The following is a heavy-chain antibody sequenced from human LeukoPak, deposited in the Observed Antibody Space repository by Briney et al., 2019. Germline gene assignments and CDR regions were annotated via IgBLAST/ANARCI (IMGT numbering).Heavy chain of an antibody. Sequence: SETLSLTCTVSGDSISSYYWNWIRQPPGKGLEWIGYIYYSGSTNYNPSLKSRVTISVDTSKNQFSLKLSSVTAADTAVYYCARSNYYASGSHDSWGQGTLVTVAS. CDR1: GDSISSYY. D-gene: IGHD3-10*01. J-gene: IGHJ5*01. CDR2: IYYSGST. V-gene: IGHV4-59*01. CDR3: ARSNYYASGSHDS.